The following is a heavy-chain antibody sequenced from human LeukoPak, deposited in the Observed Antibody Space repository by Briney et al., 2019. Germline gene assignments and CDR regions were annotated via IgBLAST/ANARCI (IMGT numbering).Heavy chain of an antibody. D-gene: IGHD1-26*01. CDR1: GGSFSGYY. CDR2: INHSGST. Sequence: SETLSLTCAAYGGSFSGYYWSWIRQPPGKGLEWIGEINHSGSTNYNPSLKSRVTISVDTSKNQFSLKLSSVTAADTAVYYCARAKDPREVDYWGQGTLVTVSS. V-gene: IGHV4-34*01. CDR3: ARAKDPREVDY. J-gene: IGHJ4*02.